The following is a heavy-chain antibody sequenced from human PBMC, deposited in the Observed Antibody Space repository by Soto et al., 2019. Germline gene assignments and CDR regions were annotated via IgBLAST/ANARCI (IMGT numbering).Heavy chain of an antibody. V-gene: IGHV4-39*01. CDR1: GCSISSSSYY. CDR3: ARRVVVVGNNWFDH. CDR2: IYYSGST. D-gene: IGHD2-15*01. Sequence: PXETLCLTCPVAGCSISSSSYYWGWIRQPPGKGLEWIGIIYYSGSTYYNPSLKSRVTISVDTSKNQFSLKLSSVTAADTAVYYCARRVVVVGNNWFDHWRQGTLVTVSS. J-gene: IGHJ5*02.